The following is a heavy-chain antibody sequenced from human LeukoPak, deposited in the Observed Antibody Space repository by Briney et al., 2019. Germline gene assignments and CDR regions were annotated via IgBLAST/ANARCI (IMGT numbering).Heavy chain of an antibody. D-gene: IGHD2-15*01. V-gene: IGHV7-4-1*02. CDR2: INTNTGNP. J-gene: IGHJ3*02. Sequence: GASVKVSCKASGYTFTSYAMDWVRQAPGQGLEWMGWINTNTGNPTYAQGFTGRFVFSLGTSVSTAYLQISSLKAEDTAVYYCARVNWWWQLPGHIWGQGTMVTVSS. CDR3: ARVNWWWQLPGHI. CDR1: GYTFTSYA.